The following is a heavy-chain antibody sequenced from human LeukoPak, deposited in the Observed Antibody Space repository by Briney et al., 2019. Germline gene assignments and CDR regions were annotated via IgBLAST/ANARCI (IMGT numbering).Heavy chain of an antibody. CDR1: GFTFSSYS. J-gene: IGHJ3*02. V-gene: IGHV3-21*01. CDR2: ISSSSSYI. CDR3: AGNGDSYAFDI. D-gene: IGHD6-6*01. Sequence: GGSLRLSRAASGFTFSSYSMNWVRQAPGKGLEWVSSISSSSSYIYYADSVKGRFTISRDNAKNSLYLQMNSLRAEDTAVYYCAGNGDSYAFDIWGQGTMVIVSS.